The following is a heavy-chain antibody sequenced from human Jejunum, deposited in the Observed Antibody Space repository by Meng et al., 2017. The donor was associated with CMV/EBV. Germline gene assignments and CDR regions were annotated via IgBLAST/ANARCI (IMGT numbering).Heavy chain of an antibody. CDR1: FTFDDYA. CDR3: AKDIENWKRDYYGMDV. V-gene: IGHV3-43D*03. J-gene: IGHJ6*02. CDR2: ISWDGGST. D-gene: IGHD1-1*01. Sequence: FTFDDYAMHWVRQAPGKGLEWVSLISWDGGSTYYADSVKGRFTISRDNSKNSLYLQMNSLRAEDTALYYCAKDIENWKRDYYGMDVWGQGTTVTVSS.